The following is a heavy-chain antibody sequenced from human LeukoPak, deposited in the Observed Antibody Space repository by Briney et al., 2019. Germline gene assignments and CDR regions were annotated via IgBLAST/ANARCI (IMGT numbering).Heavy chain of an antibody. CDR2: INHSGST. CDR3: ARLMVLRSFDY. D-gene: IGHD4/OR15-4a*01. CDR1: GGSFSGYY. Sequence: SETLSLTCAVYGGSFSGYYWSWIRQPPGKGLEWIGEINHSGSTNYNPSLKSRVSISLNTSKNQISLSLNSVTAADTAVYYCARLMVLRSFDYWGRGTLVTVSS. V-gene: IGHV4-34*01. J-gene: IGHJ4*02.